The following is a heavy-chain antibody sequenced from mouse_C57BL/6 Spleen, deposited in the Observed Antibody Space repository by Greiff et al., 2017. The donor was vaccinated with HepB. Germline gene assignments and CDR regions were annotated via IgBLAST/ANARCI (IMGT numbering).Heavy chain of an antibody. J-gene: IGHJ2*01. D-gene: IGHD3-3*01. CDR2: IDPSDSYT. Sequence: VQLQQPGAELVMPGASVKLSCKASGYTFTSYWMHWVKQRPGQGLEWIGEIDPSDSYTNYNQKFKGKSTLTVDKSSSTAYMQLSSLTSEDSAVYYCARLRVGHDYFDYWGQGTTLTVSS. CDR3: ARLRVGHDYFDY. V-gene: IGHV1-69*01. CDR1: GYTFTSYW.